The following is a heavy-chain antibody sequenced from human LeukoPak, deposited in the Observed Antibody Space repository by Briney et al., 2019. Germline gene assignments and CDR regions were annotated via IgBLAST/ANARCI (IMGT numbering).Heavy chain of an antibody. CDR2: IRDDGGEI. CDR3: ARDRPPRYYYDSSGYYLDY. D-gene: IGHD3-22*01. CDR1: GFTFSSYW. Sequence: GGSLRLSCEASGFTFSSYWMSWVRQAPGKGLEWVANIRDDGGEIYYVDSVKGRFTISRDNAKSSLFLQMNSLRAEDAAVYYCARDRPPRYYYDSSGYYLDYWGQGTLVTVSS. J-gene: IGHJ4*02. V-gene: IGHV3-7*01.